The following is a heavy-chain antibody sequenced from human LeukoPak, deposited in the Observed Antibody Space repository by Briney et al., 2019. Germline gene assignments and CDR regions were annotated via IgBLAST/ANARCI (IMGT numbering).Heavy chain of an antibody. J-gene: IGHJ4*02. D-gene: IGHD2-21*02. CDR1: GFTFSSYA. CDR2: ISYDGSNK. Sequence: GGSLRLSCAASGFTFSSYAMHWVRQAPGKGLEWVAVISYDGSNKYYADSVKGRFTISRDNSKNTLYLQMNSLRAEDTAVYYCARELDGGNSFDYWGQGTLVTVSS. V-gene: IGHV3-30-3*01. CDR3: ARELDGGNSFDY.